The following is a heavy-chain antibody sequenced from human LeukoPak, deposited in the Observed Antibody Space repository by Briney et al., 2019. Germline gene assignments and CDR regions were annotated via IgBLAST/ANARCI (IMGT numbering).Heavy chain of an antibody. D-gene: IGHD1-26*01. CDR2: ISGSGGST. J-gene: IGHJ4*02. Sequence: GGSLRLSCAASGFTFRSYAMSWVRQAPGKGLEWVLGISGSGGSTYYADPVKGRFTVSRDNSSNALYLQMNSLRVEDTAVYYCAKVFRVGKLLGWSDWGQGTLVTVSS. V-gene: IGHV3-23*01. CDR3: AKVFRVGKLLGWSD. CDR1: GFTFRSYA.